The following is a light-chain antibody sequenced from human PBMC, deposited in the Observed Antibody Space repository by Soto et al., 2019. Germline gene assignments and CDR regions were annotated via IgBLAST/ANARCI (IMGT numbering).Light chain of an antibody. CDR1: SSDVGDYNY. CDR2: DVS. V-gene: IGLV2-14*01. J-gene: IGLJ2*01. CDR3: SSYTGSRIVL. Sequence: QSVLTQPASVSGSPGQSITISCTGTSSDVGDYNYVSWYQQYPGKAPKVMIYDVSNRPSGVSNRFSASKSGNTASLTISGLQAEDEADYYCSSYTGSRIVLFGGGTKLTVL.